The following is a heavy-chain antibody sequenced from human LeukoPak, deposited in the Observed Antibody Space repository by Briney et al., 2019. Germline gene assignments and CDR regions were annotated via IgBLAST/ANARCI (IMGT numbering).Heavy chain of an antibody. CDR2: ISGDSSDI. Sequence: GGSLRLSCATTGFTFKNYAMNWVRQAPGKGLEWVSSISGDSSDIYYADSVMGRSTISRDNAKNSVYLQINSLRAEDTAIYYCARRGYSDSSGYDYWGQGTLVTVSS. CDR3: ARRGYSDSSGYDY. D-gene: IGHD3-22*01. CDR1: GFTFKNYA. V-gene: IGHV3-21*01. J-gene: IGHJ4*02.